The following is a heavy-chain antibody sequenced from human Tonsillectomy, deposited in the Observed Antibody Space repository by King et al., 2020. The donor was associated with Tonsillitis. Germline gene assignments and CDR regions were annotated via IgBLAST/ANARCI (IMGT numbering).Heavy chain of an antibody. D-gene: IGHD6-6*01. CDR2: ISSSSSYI. V-gene: IGHV3-21*01. J-gene: IGHJ3*02. CDR3: ASKGSSGLGDFDI. Sequence: MNWVRQAPGKGLEWVSSISSSSSYIYYADSVKGRFTISRDNAKNSLYLQMNSLRAEDTAVYYCASKGSSGLGDFDIWGRGTMVTVSS.